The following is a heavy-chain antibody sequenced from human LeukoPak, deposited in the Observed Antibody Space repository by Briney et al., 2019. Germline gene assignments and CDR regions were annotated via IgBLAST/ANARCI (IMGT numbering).Heavy chain of an antibody. V-gene: IGHV1-69*04. D-gene: IGHD2-15*01. J-gene: IGHJ4*02. CDR2: IIPILGIA. CDR3: ARKRAGADMFDS. CDR1: GGTFSSYA. Sequence: SVKVSCKASGGTFSSYAISWVRQAPGQGLEWMGRIIPILGIANYAQKFQGRVTITADNSTSTAYMELSSLRSEDTAVYYCARKRAGADMFDSWGEGPPVTPSP.